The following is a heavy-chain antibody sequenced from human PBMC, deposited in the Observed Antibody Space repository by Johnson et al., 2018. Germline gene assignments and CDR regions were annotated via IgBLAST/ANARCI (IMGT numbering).Heavy chain of an antibody. Sequence: VQLVQSGGGLVQPGESLRLSCAASGFTFSTFDMSWGRQVPGKGLEWVSDISGSSGRTYYADSVKGRFTISKDNSKNTLYRQMDSLRADDTAVYYCAKGAAFDFWGQGTMVTVSS. V-gene: IGHV3-23*04. J-gene: IGHJ3*01. CDR1: GFTFSTFD. CDR3: AKGAAFDF. CDR2: ISGSSGRT.